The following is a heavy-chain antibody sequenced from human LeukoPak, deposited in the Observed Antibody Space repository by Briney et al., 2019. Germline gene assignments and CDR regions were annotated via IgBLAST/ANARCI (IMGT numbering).Heavy chain of an antibody. Sequence: PSETLSLTCTVSGGSISSYYWSWIRQPPEKGLEWIGYIYYSGSTNYNPSLKSRVTISVDTSKNQFSLKLSSVTAADTAVYYCARVGHYYGSGSYYSYWGQGTLVTVSS. J-gene: IGHJ4*02. CDR1: GGSISSYY. D-gene: IGHD3-10*01. CDR2: IYYSGST. V-gene: IGHV4-59*01. CDR3: ARVGHYYGSGSYYSY.